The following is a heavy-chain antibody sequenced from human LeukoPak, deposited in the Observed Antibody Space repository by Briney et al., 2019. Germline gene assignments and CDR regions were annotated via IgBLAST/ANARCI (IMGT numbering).Heavy chain of an antibody. J-gene: IGHJ5*02. Sequence: SETLSLACAVYGGSFSGYYWSWIRQPPGKGLEWIGEINHSGSTNYNPSLKSRVTISVDTSKNQFSLKLSSVTAADTAVYYCARGLPYYYGSGSSRRWFDPWGQGTLVTVSS. CDR1: GGSFSGYY. V-gene: IGHV4-34*01. D-gene: IGHD3-10*01. CDR2: INHSGST. CDR3: ARGLPYYYGSGSSRRWFDP.